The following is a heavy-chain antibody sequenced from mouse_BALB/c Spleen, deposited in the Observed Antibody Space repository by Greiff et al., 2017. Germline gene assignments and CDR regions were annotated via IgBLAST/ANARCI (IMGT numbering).Heavy chain of an antibody. D-gene: IGHD1-1*01. CDR3: ARDGGSSPWFAY. Sequence: EVQGVESGGGLVKPGGSLKLSCAASGFTFSDYYMYWVRQTPEKRLEWVATISDGGSYTYYPDSVKGRFTISRDNAKNNLYLQMSSLKSEDTAMYYCARDGGSSPWFAYWGQGTLVTVSA. V-gene: IGHV5-4*02. CDR2: ISDGGSYT. CDR1: GFTFSDYY. J-gene: IGHJ3*01.